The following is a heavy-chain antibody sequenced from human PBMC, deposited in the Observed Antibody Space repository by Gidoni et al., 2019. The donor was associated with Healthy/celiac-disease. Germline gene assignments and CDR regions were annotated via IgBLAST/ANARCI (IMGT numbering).Heavy chain of an antibody. J-gene: IGHJ6*02. Sequence: QVQLVESGGGVVQPGRSLRLSCAASGFTFSSYGMHWVRQAPGKGLEWVAVISYDGSNKYYADSVKGRFTISRDNSKNTLYLQMNSLRAEDTAVYYCAKDPGDKSINYGMDVWGQGTTVTVSS. D-gene: IGHD3-16*01. CDR1: GFTFSSYG. V-gene: IGHV3-30*18. CDR2: ISYDGSNK. CDR3: AKDPGDKSINYGMDV.